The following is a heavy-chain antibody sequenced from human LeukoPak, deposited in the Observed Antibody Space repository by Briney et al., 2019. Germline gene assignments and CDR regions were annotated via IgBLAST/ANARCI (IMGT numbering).Heavy chain of an antibody. CDR2: IYNSANV. D-gene: IGHD5-12*01. V-gene: IGHV4-39*01. J-gene: IGHJ3*02. CDR3: ARHSRSAYTGYENAFDI. Sequence: SETLSLTCTASGDSISSSSYCWDWIRQPPGKGLEWIGNIYNSANVHYNPSLKTRITMSVDTSKNQFSLKLNSVTAADTGIYYCARHSRSAYTGYENAFDIWGQGTMVTVSS. CDR1: GDSISSSSYC.